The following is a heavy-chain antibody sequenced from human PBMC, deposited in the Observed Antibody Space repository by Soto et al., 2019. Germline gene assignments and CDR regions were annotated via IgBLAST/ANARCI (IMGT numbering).Heavy chain of an antibody. CDR3: AKPSLLYDF. CDR2: ISDNGGTT. Sequence: GGSLRLSCAASEFPFSNYSMSWVRQAPGKGLEWVSSISDNGGTTYYADSVKGRFTISRDNSKNTLYLQMNSLRAEDTAVYYCAKPSLLYDFWGQGTLVTVSS. CDR1: EFPFSNYS. V-gene: IGHV3-23*01. J-gene: IGHJ4*02. D-gene: IGHD3-3*01.